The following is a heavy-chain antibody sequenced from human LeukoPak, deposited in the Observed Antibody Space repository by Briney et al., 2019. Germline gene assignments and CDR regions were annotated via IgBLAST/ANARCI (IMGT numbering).Heavy chain of an antibody. J-gene: IGHJ4*02. CDR3: ACDFRYLGHDF. CDR1: AFTLGDWY. Sequence: GGSLRLSCTASAFTLGDWYMSWIRQAPGRGLEWISYISNIGTTTYYAESVKGRFTISRDNAKNSMYLQMNSLRAEDTAVYYCACDFRYLGHDFWGQGTLVTVSS. V-gene: IGHV3-11*01. CDR2: ISNIGTTT. D-gene: IGHD2-21*02.